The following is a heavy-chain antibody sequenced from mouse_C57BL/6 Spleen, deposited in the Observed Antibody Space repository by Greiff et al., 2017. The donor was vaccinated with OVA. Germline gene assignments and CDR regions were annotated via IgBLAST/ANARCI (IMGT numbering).Heavy chain of an antibody. CDR2: INPNNGGT. J-gene: IGHJ1*03. CDR3: ARHYSRYFDV. CDR1: GYTFTDYN. V-gene: IGHV1-18*01. D-gene: IGHD1-1*01. Sequence: EVQLQQSGPELVKPGASVKIPCKASGYTFTDYNMDWVKQSHGKSLEWIGDINPNNGGTIYNQKFKGKATLTVDKSSSTAYMELRSLTSEDTAVYYCARHYSRYFDVWGTGTTVTVSS.